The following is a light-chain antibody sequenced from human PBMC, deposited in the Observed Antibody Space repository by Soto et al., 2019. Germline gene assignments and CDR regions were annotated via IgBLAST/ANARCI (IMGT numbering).Light chain of an antibody. CDR1: QSISSS. Sequence: DIEMTQSPSTLSASAGDSVTITCRASQSISSSLAWYQQKPGKAPKLLIYDASTLESGVPSRFSGSRSGTELILISISWQPSDFAAFYCRQYDSYWPRTFGEGTKVEIK. J-gene: IGKJ1*01. CDR2: DAS. CDR3: RQYDSYWPRT. V-gene: IGKV1-5*01.